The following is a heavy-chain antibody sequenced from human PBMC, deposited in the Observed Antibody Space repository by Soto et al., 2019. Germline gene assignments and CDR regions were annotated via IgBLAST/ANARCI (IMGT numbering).Heavy chain of an antibody. Sequence: QVQLQESGPGLVKPSQTLSLTCSVSGASIASSGHYWTWIRQPPGKGLEWVGLINIRGTTHYNPSLSIHFTFLMATSKSHFSLYRAPVTAPATPVYCCARAALVGGKTVGTSDPWGQGHLVTSS. V-gene: IGHV4-31*01. CDR3: ARAALVGGKTVGTSDP. D-gene: IGHD2-15*01. J-gene: IGHJ5*02. CDR2: INIRGTT. CDR1: GASIASSGHY.